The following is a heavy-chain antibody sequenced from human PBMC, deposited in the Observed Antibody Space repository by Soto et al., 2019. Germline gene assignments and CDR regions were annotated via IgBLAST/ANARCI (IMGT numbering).Heavy chain of an antibody. CDR1: GYTFTSYA. CDR3: ASGHASYCSGGSSLMNWFSP. J-gene: IGHJ5*02. V-gene: IGHV1-3*01. Sequence: ASVKVSCKASGYTFTSYAMHWVRQAPGQRPEWMGWINAGNGNTKYSQKFQGRVTITRDTSASTAYMELSSLRSEDTAVYYCASGHASYCSGGSSLMNWFSPWGQGT. CDR2: INAGNGNT. D-gene: IGHD2-15*01.